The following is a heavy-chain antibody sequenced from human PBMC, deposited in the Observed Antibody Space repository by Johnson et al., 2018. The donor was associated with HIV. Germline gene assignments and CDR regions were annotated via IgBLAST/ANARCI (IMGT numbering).Heavy chain of an antibody. D-gene: IGHD4-11*01. V-gene: IGHV3-23*04. Sequence: VQLVESGGGLAQPGGALRLSCAASGFTFSSYAMSWVRQAPGKGLEWVSGISGSGGSTYYADSVRGRGTLSRDNSKNKLYLQMNSLRAEDTAVYYCAKGEAATTVTLDIWGQGTMVTVSS. CDR3: AKGEAATTVTLDI. J-gene: IGHJ3*02. CDR1: GFTFSSYA. CDR2: ISGSGGST.